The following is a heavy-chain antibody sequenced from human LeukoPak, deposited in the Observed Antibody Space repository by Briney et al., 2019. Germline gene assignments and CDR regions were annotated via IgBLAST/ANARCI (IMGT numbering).Heavy chain of an antibody. CDR1: GGTFSSYA. J-gene: IGHJ6*03. D-gene: IGHD6-6*01. CDR3: ARGGGIAARPKYYYYMDV. Sequence: GSSVKVSCKASGGTFSSYAISWVRQAPGQGLEWMGGIIPIFGTANYAQKFQGRVTITADESTSTAYMELSSLRSEDTAVYYCARGGGIAARPKYYYYMDVWGKGTTVTVSS. V-gene: IGHV1-69*01. CDR2: IIPIFGTA.